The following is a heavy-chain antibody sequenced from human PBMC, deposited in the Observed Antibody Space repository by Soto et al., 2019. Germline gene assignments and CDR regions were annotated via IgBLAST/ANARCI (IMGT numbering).Heavy chain of an antibody. J-gene: IGHJ6*02. CDR2: IDDSGRT. V-gene: IGHV4-34*08. CDR3: ATQGRNTRIVVVRHYATDF. Sequence: FEMMSVTNGVFGGTCVGHGCRRVSKPPGKGLEWIGAIDDSGRTYYSESLKSRATISVDTARNQFSLKLNSVTAPDTAVYYCATQGRNTRIVVVRHYATDFWGQGTAVTGSS. D-gene: IGHD1-26*01. CDR1: GGTCVGHG.